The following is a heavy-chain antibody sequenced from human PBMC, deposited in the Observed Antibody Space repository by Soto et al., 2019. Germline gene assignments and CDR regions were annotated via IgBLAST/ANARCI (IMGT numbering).Heavy chain of an antibody. CDR2: IWYDGSKK. CDR1: GFTFSHYG. CDR3: ARDSDATGHFSHCDL. J-gene: IGHJ4*02. Sequence: QVQLVESGGGVAQPGTSLRLSCVASGFTFSHYGMNWVRQAPGKGLEWVAGIWYDGSKKLYGDSVKGRLTISSDNSKNVRSLPATSLRGKDAGVTSCARDSDATGHFSHCDLRGQGILVIVSS. V-gene: IGHV3-33*01. D-gene: IGHD3-9*01.